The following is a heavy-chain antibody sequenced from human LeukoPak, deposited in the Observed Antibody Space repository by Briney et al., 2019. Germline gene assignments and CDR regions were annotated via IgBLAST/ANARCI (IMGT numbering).Heavy chain of an antibody. D-gene: IGHD6-13*01. V-gene: IGHV3-53*01. CDR3: ARHQPKPSAGKYYFDY. CDR1: RVTVSNNY. J-gene: IGHJ4*02. CDR2: IYNGGNI. Sequence: GGSLRLSCAASRVTVSNNYMSWVRPAPGEGLGWGSNIYNGGNIVYADSVKGRFTISSDDSENTLYLQMINLRGEDTAIYYCARHQPKPSAGKYYFDYWGQGALVTVSS.